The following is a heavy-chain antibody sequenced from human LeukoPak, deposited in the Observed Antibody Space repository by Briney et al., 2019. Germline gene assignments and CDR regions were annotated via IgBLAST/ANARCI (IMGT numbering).Heavy chain of an antibody. CDR3: ARERNYYDSSGYYHVFDY. CDR2: INPNSGGT. Sequence: ASVKVSCKASGYTFTGYYMHWVRQAPGQGLEWMGWINPNSGGTNYAQKSQGRVTMTRDTSISTAYMELSRLRSDDTAVYYCARERNYYDSSGYYHVFDYWGQGTLVTVSS. V-gene: IGHV1-2*02. J-gene: IGHJ4*02. D-gene: IGHD3-22*01. CDR1: GYTFTGYY.